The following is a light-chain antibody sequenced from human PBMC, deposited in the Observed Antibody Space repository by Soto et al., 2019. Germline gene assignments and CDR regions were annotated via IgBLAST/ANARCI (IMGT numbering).Light chain of an antibody. Sequence: DVQMTQSPSSLSASIGDRVTLTCRASQNIAEFLNWYQVKSDKGPKLLIYGTSTLQSGVPSRFSGGGSGTEFTLTISRLEPDVSAVYYCQQYHDSPVNTFGQGTKLEIK. CDR2: GTS. CDR3: QQYHDSPVNT. CDR1: QNIAEF. V-gene: IGKV1-39*01. J-gene: IGKJ2*01.